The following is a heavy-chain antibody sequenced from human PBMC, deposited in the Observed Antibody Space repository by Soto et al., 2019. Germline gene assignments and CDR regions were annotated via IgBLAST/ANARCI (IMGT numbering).Heavy chain of an antibody. V-gene: IGHV5-10-1*01. CDR1: GYSFTSYW. CDR3: ARLQCSGGSCYCGMDV. Sequence: GESLKISCKGSGYSFTSYWISWVRQMPGQGLEWMGRIDPSDSYTNYSPSFQGHVTISVDKSISTAYLQWSSLKASDTAMYYCARLQCSGGSCYCGMDVWGQGTTVTVSS. D-gene: IGHD2-15*01. J-gene: IGHJ6*02. CDR2: IDPSDSYT.